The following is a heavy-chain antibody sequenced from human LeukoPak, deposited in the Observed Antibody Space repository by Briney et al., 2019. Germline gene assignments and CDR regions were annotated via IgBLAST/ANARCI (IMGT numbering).Heavy chain of an antibody. Sequence: SETLSLTCTVSGGSISSYYWSWIRQPPGKGLEWIGYISTSGSTNYNPSLKSRVTISVDTSKNQFSLKLSSVTVADTAVYYCARLWRSSGSPTAFDIWGQGTMVTVSS. CDR1: GGSISSYY. CDR2: ISTSGST. J-gene: IGHJ3*02. V-gene: IGHV4-4*09. D-gene: IGHD1-26*01. CDR3: ARLWRSSGSPTAFDI.